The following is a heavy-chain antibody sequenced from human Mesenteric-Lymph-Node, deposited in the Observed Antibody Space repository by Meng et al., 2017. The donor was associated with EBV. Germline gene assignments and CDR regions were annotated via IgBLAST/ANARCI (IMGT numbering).Heavy chain of an antibody. Sequence: QLQLRESGPGLVKPSQTLSLTCTVSGVSISSGDYYWSWVRQPPGKGLEWIGYIYYSGSPYSDPSLKSRLTISVDTSKNQFSLKLNSVTAADTAVYYCARGSWSDPVGLDLWGRGTLVTVSS. CDR2: IYYSGSP. CDR1: GVSISSGDYY. CDR3: ARGSWSDPVGLDL. V-gene: IGHV4-30-4*01. D-gene: IGHD2-15*01. J-gene: IGHJ2*01.